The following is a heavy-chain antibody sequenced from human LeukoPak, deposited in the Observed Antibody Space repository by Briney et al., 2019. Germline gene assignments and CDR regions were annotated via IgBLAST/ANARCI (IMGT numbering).Heavy chain of an antibody. CDR1: GGSISSGDYY. V-gene: IGHV4-30-4*01. Sequence: PSQTLSLTCTVSGGSISSGDYYWSWIRQPPGKGLEWIEYMYYSGSTYYNPSLKSRVTMSADTSQNQLSLKLSSVTAADTAVYYRARPYYYDSRIDPWGQGILVTVSS. J-gene: IGHJ5*02. D-gene: IGHD3-22*01. CDR2: MYYSGST. CDR3: ARPYYYDSRIDP.